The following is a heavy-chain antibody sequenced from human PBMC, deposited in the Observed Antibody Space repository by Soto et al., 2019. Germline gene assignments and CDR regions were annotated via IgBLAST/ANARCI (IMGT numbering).Heavy chain of an antibody. J-gene: IGHJ4*02. Sequence: SVKVSCKASGGTFSSYAISWVRQAPGQGLEWMGGIIPIFGTANYAQKFQGRVTITADESTSTAYMELSSLRSEDTAVYYCASDVISEYCSSTSCYALDYWGQGTLVTVSS. CDR2: IIPIFGTA. CDR3: ASDVISEYCSSTSCYALDY. D-gene: IGHD2-2*01. V-gene: IGHV1-69*13. CDR1: GGTFSSYA.